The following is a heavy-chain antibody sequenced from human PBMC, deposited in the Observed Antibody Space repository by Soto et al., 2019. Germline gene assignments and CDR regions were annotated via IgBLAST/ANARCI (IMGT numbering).Heavy chain of an antibody. CDR3: AKLVDKSLDDY. D-gene: IGHD3-16*01. Sequence: GSLRLSCAASGFTFSNYWMHWVRQAPGKGLEWVAVISYDGSNKYYADSVKGRFTISRDNSKNTLYLHMNSLRAEDTAVYFCAKLVDKSLDDYWGQGALVTVSS. CDR1: GFTFSNYW. J-gene: IGHJ4*02. CDR2: ISYDGSNK. V-gene: IGHV3-30*18.